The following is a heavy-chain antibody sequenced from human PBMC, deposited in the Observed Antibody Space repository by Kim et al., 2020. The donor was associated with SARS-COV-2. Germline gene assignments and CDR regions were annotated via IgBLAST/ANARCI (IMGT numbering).Heavy chain of an antibody. CDR2: ISYDGVKK. V-gene: IGHV3-30*04. D-gene: IGHD2-2*01. Sequence: GGSLRLSCAASGFTFNSYAMHWVRQAPGKGLEWVARISYDGVKKDYADSVKGRFTISRDSSQNTLNLQIHSLRADDTAVYYCARDGIPATTEPYYFDYWG. CDR1: GFTFNSYA. J-gene: IGHJ4*01. CDR3: ARDGIPATTEPYYFDY.